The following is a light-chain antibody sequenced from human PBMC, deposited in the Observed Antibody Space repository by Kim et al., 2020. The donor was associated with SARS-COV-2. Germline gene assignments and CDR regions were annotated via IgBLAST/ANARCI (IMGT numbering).Light chain of an antibody. CDR2: GKN. J-gene: IGLJ3*02. CDR3: NSRDSSGNRV. V-gene: IGLV3-19*01. Sequence: SSALTQDPAVSVALGQTVRITCQGDSLRSYYASWYQQKPGQAPVLVIYGKNNRPSGIPDRFSGSSSGNTASLTITGAQAEDEADYYCNSRDSSGNRVFGG. CDR1: SLRSYY.